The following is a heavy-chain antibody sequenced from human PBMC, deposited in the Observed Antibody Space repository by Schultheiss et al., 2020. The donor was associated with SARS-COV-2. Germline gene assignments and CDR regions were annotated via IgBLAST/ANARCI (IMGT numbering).Heavy chain of an antibody. CDR1: GGSISSYY. CDR3: ARVAAAGTPFDAFDI. CDR2: IYTSGST. Sequence: SETLSLTCTVSGGSISSYYWSWIRQPAGKGLEWIGRIYTSGSTNYNPSLKSRVTISVDTSKNQFSLKLSSVTAADTAVYYCARVAAAGTPFDAFDIWGQGTMVTVSS. J-gene: IGHJ3*02. D-gene: IGHD6-13*01. V-gene: IGHV4-4*07.